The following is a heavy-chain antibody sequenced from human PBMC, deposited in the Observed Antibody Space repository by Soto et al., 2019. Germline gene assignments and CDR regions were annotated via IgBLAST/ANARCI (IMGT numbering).Heavy chain of an antibody. CDR1: GGSISSGDYY. V-gene: IGHV4-30-4*01. Sequence: QVQLQESGPGLVKPSQTLSLTCTVSGGSISSGDYYWSWIRQPPGKGLEWIGYIYYSGSTYYNPSLKSRVTISVDTSKNQFSLKLSSVTAADTAVYYCASTEVWFGELLRDFDNYWGQGTLVTVSS. J-gene: IGHJ4*02. CDR3: ASTEVWFGELLRDFDNY. CDR2: IYYSGST. D-gene: IGHD3-10*01.